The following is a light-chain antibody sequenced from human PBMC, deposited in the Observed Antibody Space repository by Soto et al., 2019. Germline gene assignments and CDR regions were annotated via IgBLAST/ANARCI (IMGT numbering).Light chain of an antibody. CDR1: SGDIGAYDH. J-gene: IGLJ3*02. V-gene: IGLV2-14*03. Sequence: QSALTQPASVSGSPGQSVILSCSETSGDIGAYDHVAWFQQHPGEVPKLLLRDVTNRPSGVSGRFSGSKSGNTAYLTISGLRPEDEADYYCSSSTHSNTVVFGGGTKVTVL. CDR3: SSSTHSNTVV. CDR2: DVT.